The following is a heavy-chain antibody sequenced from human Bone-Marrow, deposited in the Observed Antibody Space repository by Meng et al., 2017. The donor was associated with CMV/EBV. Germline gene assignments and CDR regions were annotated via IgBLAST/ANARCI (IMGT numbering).Heavy chain of an antibody. Sequence: QVELVEAGGGVVQPGRSLRLTRSASGFTFSSYAMHWVRQAPGKGLEWVAVISYDGSNKFYADSVKGRFTISRDNSKNTLYLQMNSLRAEDTAVYYCARAHYGSGSDGSNWGQGTLVTVSS. D-gene: IGHD3-10*01. CDR2: ISYDGSNK. CDR3: ARAHYGSGSDGSN. V-gene: IGHV3-30-3*01. J-gene: IGHJ4*02. CDR1: GFTFSSYA.